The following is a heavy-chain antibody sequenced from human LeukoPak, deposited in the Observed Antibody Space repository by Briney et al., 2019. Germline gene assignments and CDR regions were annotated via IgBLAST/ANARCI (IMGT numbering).Heavy chain of an antibody. CDR1: GFTFSSYW. D-gene: IGHD1-26*01. CDR3: ARDGAYSGSYRAAFDI. V-gene: IGHV3-48*04. Sequence: GGSLRLSCAASGFTFSSYWMSWVRQAPGKGLEWVSYISSGSTTIYNADSVKGRFTISRDNAKNSLYLQMNSLRAEDTAVYYCARDGAYSGSYRAAFDIWGQGTMVTVSS. J-gene: IGHJ3*02. CDR2: ISSGSTTI.